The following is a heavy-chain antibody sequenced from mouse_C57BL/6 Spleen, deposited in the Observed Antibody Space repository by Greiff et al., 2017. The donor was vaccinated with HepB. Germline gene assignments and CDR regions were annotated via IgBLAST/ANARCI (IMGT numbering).Heavy chain of an antibody. CDR1: GYAFTNYL. CDR3: ASRSPTYYFDY. V-gene: IGHV1-54*01. D-gene: IGHD4-1*02. Sequence: QVQLQQSGAELVRPGTSVKVSCKASGYAFTNYLIEWVKQRPGQGLEWIGVINPGSGGTNYNEKFKGKATLTADKSSSTAYMQLSSLTSEDSAVYFCASRSPTYYFDYWGQGTTLTVSS. J-gene: IGHJ2*01. CDR2: INPGSGGT.